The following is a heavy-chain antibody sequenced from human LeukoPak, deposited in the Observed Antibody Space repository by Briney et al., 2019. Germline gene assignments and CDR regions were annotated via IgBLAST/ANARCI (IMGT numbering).Heavy chain of an antibody. Sequence: SETLSLTCTVSGGSISSSSYYWGWIRQPPGKGLEWIGSIYYSGSTYYNPSLKSRVTISVDTSKNQFSLKLSSVTAADTAVYYCVRDGSGYSYGHFDYWGQGTLVTVSS. CDR3: VRDGSGYSYGHFDY. CDR1: GGSISSSSYY. CDR2: IYYSGST. V-gene: IGHV4-39*07. J-gene: IGHJ4*02. D-gene: IGHD5-18*01.